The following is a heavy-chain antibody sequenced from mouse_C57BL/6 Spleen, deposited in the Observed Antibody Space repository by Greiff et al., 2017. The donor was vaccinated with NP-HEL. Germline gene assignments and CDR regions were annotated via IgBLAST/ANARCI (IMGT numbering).Heavy chain of an antibody. Sequence: QVQLQQPGTELVKPGASVKLSCKASGYTFTSYWMPWVKQRPGQGLEWIGNINPSNGGTNYNEKFKSKATLTVDTSSSTAYMQLSSLTSEDSAVYYCEREVYYGSSLDYWGQGTTLTVSS. CDR2: INPSNGGT. CDR1: GYTFTSYW. CDR3: EREVYYGSSLDY. D-gene: IGHD1-1*01. J-gene: IGHJ2*01. V-gene: IGHV1-53*01.